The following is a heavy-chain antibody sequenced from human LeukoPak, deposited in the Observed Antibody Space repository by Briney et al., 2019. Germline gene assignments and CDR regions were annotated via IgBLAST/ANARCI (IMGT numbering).Heavy chain of an antibody. CDR3: ARDMVCSSTSCSEENWFDP. Sequence: GGSLRLSCAASGFTFDDYAMHWVRQAPGKGLEWVSGISWNSGSIGYADSVKGRFTISRDNSKNTLYLRMNSLRAEDTAVYYCARDMVCSSTSCSEENWFDPWGQGTLVTVSS. CDR1: GFTFDDYA. V-gene: IGHV3-9*01. CDR2: ISWNSGSI. D-gene: IGHD2-2*01. J-gene: IGHJ5*02.